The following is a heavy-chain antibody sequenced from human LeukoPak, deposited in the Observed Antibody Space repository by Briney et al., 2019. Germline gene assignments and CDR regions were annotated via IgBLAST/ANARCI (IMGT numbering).Heavy chain of an antibody. CDR2: INHSGST. D-gene: IGHD3-10*01. J-gene: IGHJ4*02. CDR1: GGSITGYY. V-gene: IGHV4-34*01. Sequence: PSETLSLTCAVYGGSITGYYWTWIRQPPGKGLEWIGEINHSGSTNYNPSLRSRVTISVDTFKNQFSLKLSSATAADTAVYYCARGQTLIWFREDWGQGTLVTVSS. CDR3: ARGQTLIWFRED.